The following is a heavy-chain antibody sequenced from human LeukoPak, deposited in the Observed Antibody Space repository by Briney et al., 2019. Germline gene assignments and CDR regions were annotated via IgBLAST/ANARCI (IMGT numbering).Heavy chain of an antibody. CDR2: ISAYNGNT. CDR1: GYTFTSYG. Sequence: ASVKVSYKASGYTFTSYGISWVRQAPGQGLEWMGWISAYNGNTNYAQKLQGRVTMTTDTSTSTAYMELRSLRSDDTAVYYCARGGYDILTGYYLYWGQGTLVTVSS. CDR3: ARGGYDILTGYYLY. D-gene: IGHD3-9*01. V-gene: IGHV1-18*01. J-gene: IGHJ4*02.